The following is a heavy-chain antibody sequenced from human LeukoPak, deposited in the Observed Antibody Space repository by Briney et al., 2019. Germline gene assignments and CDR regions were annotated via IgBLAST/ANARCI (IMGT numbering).Heavy chain of an antibody. V-gene: IGHV1-8*01. J-gene: IGHJ3*02. CDR1: GYTFTSYD. D-gene: IGHD3-22*01. Sequence: ASVKVSCKASGYTFTSYDINWVRQATGQGLEWMGWMNPNSGNTGYAQKFQGRVTMTRNTSISTAYMELSSLRSEDTAVYYCASMYYYDSSGYYSDASDIWGQGTMVTVSS. CDR2: MNPNSGNT. CDR3: ASMYYYDSSGYYSDASDI.